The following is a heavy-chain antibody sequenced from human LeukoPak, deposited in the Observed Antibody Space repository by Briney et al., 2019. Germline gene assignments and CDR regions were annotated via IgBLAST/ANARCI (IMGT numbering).Heavy chain of an antibody. D-gene: IGHD3-22*01. CDR3: AKDMRSSGYYRHYYYGMDV. CDR1: GFTFDDYA. J-gene: IGHJ6*02. CDR2: ISGDGGST. Sequence: PGGSLRLSCAASGFTFDDYAMHWVRQAPGKGLEWVSLISGDGGSTYYADSVKGRFTISRDNSKNSLYLQMNSLRTEDTALYYCAKDMRSSGYYRHYYYGMDVWGQGTTVTVSS. V-gene: IGHV3-43*02.